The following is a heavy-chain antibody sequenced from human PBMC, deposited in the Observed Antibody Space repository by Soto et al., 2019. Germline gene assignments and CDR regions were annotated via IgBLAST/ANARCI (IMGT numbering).Heavy chain of an antibody. D-gene: IGHD1-7*01. CDR1: GGSISSGDYY. Sequence: SETLSLTCTVSGGSISSGDYYWSWIRQPPGKGLEWIGYIYYSGSTYYNPSLKSRVTISVDTSKNQFSLKLSSVTAADTAVYYCASKKYNWNYEGFDPWGQGTRVTVSS. CDR3: ASKKYNWNYEGFDP. J-gene: IGHJ5*02. CDR2: IYYSGST. V-gene: IGHV4-30-4*01.